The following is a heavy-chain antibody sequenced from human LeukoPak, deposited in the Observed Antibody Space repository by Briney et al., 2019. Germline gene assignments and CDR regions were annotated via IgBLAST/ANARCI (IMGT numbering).Heavy chain of an antibody. CDR3: ASSGPYSSSWYNYYYGMDV. D-gene: IGHD6-13*01. V-gene: IGHV4-61*02. J-gene: IGHJ6*02. CDR2: IYTSGST. CDR1: GGSISSGSYY. Sequence: SQTLSLTCTVSGGSISSGSYYWSWIRQPAGKGLEWIGRIYTSGSTNYNPSLKSRVTISVDTSKNQFSLKLSSVAAADTAVYYCASSGPYSSSWYNYYYGMDVWGQGTTVTVSS.